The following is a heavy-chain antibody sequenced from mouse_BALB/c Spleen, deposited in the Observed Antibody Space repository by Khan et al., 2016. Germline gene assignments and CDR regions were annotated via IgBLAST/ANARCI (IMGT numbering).Heavy chain of an antibody. D-gene: IGHD2-10*02. CDR2: ISSGGST. CDR1: GFTFSSYA. CDR3: AREEYGNYGDYFDY. Sequence: EVELVESGGGLVKPGGSLKLSCAATGFTFSSYAMSWVRQTPEKRLEWVASISSGGSTYYPDSVKGRFTISRDNVRNILNLQMSSLRSEDTAMYYCAREEYGNYGDYFDYWGQGTTLTVSS. V-gene: IGHV5-6-5*01. J-gene: IGHJ2*01.